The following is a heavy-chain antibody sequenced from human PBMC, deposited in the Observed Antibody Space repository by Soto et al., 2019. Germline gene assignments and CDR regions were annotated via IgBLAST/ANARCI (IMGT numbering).Heavy chain of an antibody. CDR1: GYSFSNHW. J-gene: IGHJ4*02. V-gene: IGHV5-51*01. D-gene: IGHD2-2*02. CDR2: IYPAASDA. Sequence: GESLKISCKGSGYSFSNHWTAWLRQMPGEGLARMGIIYPAASDARYSPSFPGQVTISVDNSISTAYLQWSSLKASDTAMYYCARLLCLSTSCYTGSRHFFDYWGQGALVTVSS. CDR3: ARLLCLSTSCYTGSRHFFDY.